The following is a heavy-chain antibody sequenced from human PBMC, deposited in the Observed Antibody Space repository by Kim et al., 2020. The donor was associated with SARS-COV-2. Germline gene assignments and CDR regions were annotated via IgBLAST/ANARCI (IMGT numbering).Heavy chain of an antibody. Sequence: SETLSLTCAVYGGSFSGYYWSWIRQPPGKGLEWIGEINHSGSTNYNPSLKSRVTISVDTSKNQFSLKLSSVTAADTAVYYCAREKWELTKRTFDYWGQGTLVTVSS. D-gene: IGHD1-26*01. V-gene: IGHV4-34*01. CDR3: AREKWELTKRTFDY. J-gene: IGHJ4*02. CDR2: INHSGST. CDR1: GGSFSGYY.